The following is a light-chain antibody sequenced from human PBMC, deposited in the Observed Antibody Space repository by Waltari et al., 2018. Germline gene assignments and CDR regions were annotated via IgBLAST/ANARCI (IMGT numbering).Light chain of an antibody. J-gene: IGLJ2*01. Sequence: QSALTQPPSASGSPGQSVTISCTGTSSDVGGYKYVSWYQQHPGKAPKLMLYEVRKRPSGVPDCFSGSKSGDTASLTVSGLQAEEEADYYCSSYAGSNNVVCGGGTKLTVL. CDR1: SSDVGGYKY. V-gene: IGLV2-8*01. CDR3: SSYAGSNNVV. CDR2: EVR.